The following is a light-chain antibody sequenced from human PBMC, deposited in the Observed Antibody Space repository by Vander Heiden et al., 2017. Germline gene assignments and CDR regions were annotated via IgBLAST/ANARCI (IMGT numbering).Light chain of an antibody. CDR3: SSYAGNNNKV. J-gene: IGLJ1*01. Sequence: QSALAQPPPASGSPGQSVAISCTGSSSDVGGYEYVSWYQQHPGKAPKLIIYEVTKRSSGVPDRFSGSKSGNTASLTVSGLQAEDEADYYCSSYAGNNNKVFGTGTKVTVL. CDR1: SSDVGGYEY. CDR2: EVT. V-gene: IGLV2-8*01.